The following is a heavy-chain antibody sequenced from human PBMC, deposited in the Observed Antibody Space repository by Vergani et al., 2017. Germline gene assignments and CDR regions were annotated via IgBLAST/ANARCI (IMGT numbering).Heavy chain of an antibody. CDR1: GISFSNYT. J-gene: IGHJ6*02. CDR2: ISSISAYI. D-gene: IGHD3-16*01. CDR3: ARTGEWMRSXDGPPDYVFARDV. Sequence: EVQLVESGGGAVKPGGSLRLSCTASGISFSNYTINWVRQAPGKGLEWVASISSISAYIDYVDSIKGRFTISRDNAKSSVFLQMNSLRAEDTAVYYCARTGEWMRSXDGPPDYVFARDVWGQGTTVIVSS. V-gene: IGHV3-21*02.